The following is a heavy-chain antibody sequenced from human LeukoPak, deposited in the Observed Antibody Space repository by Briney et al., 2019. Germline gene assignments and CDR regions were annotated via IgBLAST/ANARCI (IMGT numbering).Heavy chain of an antibody. CDR2: IYYSGST. CDR1: GGSISSSSDH. Sequence: SETLSLTCTVSGGSISSSSDHWGWLRQPPGKGLEWIGSIYYSGSTHYNPSLKSRVTISVDTSKNQFSLKLSSVTAADTAVYYCGRHLWAINTFYFDYWGQGTLVTVSS. CDR3: GRHLWAINTFYFDY. D-gene: IGHD2-21*01. J-gene: IGHJ4*02. V-gene: IGHV4-39*01.